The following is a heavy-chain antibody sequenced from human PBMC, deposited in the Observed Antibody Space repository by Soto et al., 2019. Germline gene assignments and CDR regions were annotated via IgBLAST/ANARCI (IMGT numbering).Heavy chain of an antibody. V-gene: IGHV3-23*01. CDR2: IGGSGSST. CDR1: AFTFDNYA. Sequence: GGSLRLSCAASAFTFDNYAMSWVRQAPGKGLEWVSVIGGSGSSTYYADSVKGRFTISRDNSKNTLFLQMNSLRAEDTAVYYCARDWRYMDVWGKGTTVTVSS. J-gene: IGHJ6*03. CDR3: ARDWRYMDV.